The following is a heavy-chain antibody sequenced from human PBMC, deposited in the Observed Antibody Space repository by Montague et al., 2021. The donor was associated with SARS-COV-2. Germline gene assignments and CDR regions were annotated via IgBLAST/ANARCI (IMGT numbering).Heavy chain of an antibody. J-gene: IGHJ4*02. Sequence: TLSLTCTVSGDSFTTSGYFWTWIRQHPGKGLEWIGHISYSGSAKYSPSLKSRLTTSVDTSKNQFSLELTPVTAADTAVYYCARLTPVGSTFFFEFWGQGILVTVSS. V-gene: IGHV4-31*03. CDR2: ISYSGSA. D-gene: IGHD2/OR15-2a*01. CDR1: GDSFTTSGYF. CDR3: ARLTPVGSTFFFEF.